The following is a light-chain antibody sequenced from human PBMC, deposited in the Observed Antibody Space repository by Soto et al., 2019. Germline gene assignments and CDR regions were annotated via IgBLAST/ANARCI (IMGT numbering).Light chain of an antibody. CDR1: SSDIGGYKY. CDR3: SLYTGGSTDV. Sequence: QSALTQPASVSGSPGQSITISCTGTSSDIGGYKYVSWYQQHPGKAPKLMIYHVSNRPSGVSNRFSGSKSGNTATLTISGLQGEDEAEYYCSLYTGGSTDVFGTGTKVTVL. V-gene: IGLV2-14*01. J-gene: IGLJ1*01. CDR2: HVS.